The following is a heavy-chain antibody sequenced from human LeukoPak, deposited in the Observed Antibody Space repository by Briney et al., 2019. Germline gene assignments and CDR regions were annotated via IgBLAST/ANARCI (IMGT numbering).Heavy chain of an antibody. CDR1: GGSFSGYY. J-gene: IGHJ3*02. Sequence: PSETLSLTCAVYGGSFSGYYWSWIRQPPGKGLEWIGYIYYSGSTNYNPSLKSRVTISVDTSKNQFSLKLSSVTAADTAVYYCARVRGESGYYPLDAFDIWGQGTMVTVSS. V-gene: IGHV4-59*01. CDR2: IYYSGST. D-gene: IGHD3-22*01. CDR3: ARVRGESGYYPLDAFDI.